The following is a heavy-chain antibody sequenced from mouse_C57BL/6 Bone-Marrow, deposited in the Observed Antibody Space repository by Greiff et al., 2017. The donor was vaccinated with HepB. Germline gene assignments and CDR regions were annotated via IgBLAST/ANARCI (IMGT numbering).Heavy chain of an antibody. Sequence: QVQLKESGAELARPGASVKLSCKASGYTFTSYGISWVKQRTGQGLEWIGEIYPRSGNTYYNEKFKGKATLTADKSSSTAYMELRSLTSEDSAVYFCARESPFYYGSSYPHYYAMDYWGQGTSVTVSS. CDR1: GYTFTSYG. CDR2: IYPRSGNT. V-gene: IGHV1-81*01. J-gene: IGHJ4*01. CDR3: ARESPFYYGSSYPHYYAMDY. D-gene: IGHD1-1*01.